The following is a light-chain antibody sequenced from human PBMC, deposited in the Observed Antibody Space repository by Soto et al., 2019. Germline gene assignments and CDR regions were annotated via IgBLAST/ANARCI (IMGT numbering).Light chain of an antibody. CDR1: QTVTGTS. V-gene: IGKV3-20*01. CDR3: QQYGASPYT. Sequence: EIVLTQSPGALSLSPGEEATLSCRASQTVTGTSLAWYQQKPGQGPRLLIYGASSRATGLPDRFSGSGSGTDFTLTISRLEPEDFAVYYCQQYGASPYTVGQGTKLEIK. J-gene: IGKJ2*01. CDR2: GAS.